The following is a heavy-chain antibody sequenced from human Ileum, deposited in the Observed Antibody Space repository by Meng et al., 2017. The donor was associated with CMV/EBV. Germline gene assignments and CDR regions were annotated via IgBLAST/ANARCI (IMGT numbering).Heavy chain of an antibody. V-gene: IGHV1-3*01. Sequence: SCKASGYNFTNYAMQWLRQAPGQGLEWMGWINGGNGITKYSQKFQGRVTFTRDTSASTGFMEVSSLRYEDTVVYYCARIGNGAHFDYWGQGTLVTVSS. D-gene: IGHD4-17*01. CDR3: ARIGNGAHFDY. CDR2: INGGNGIT. CDR1: GYNFTNYA. J-gene: IGHJ4*02.